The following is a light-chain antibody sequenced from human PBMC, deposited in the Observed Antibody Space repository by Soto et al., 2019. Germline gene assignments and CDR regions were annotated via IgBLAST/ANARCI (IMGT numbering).Light chain of an antibody. CDR2: GAS. CDR3: LQHNNFPRT. J-gene: IGKJ1*01. Sequence: DIQMTQSPSTLSASVGDRVTITCRASQSISYWLAWYQQRPGKAPKRLIYGASSLQSGVPSRFSGSGYGTEFTLTISNLQPEDFATYYCLQHNNFPRTFGQGTKVDIK. CDR1: QSISYW. V-gene: IGKV1-17*02.